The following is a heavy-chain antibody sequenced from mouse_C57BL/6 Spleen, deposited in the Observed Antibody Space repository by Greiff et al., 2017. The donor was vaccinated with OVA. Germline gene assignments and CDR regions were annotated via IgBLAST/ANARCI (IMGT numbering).Heavy chain of an antibody. CDR2: IDPETGGT. CDR1: GYTFTDYE. D-gene: IGHD1-1*02. J-gene: IGHJ2*01. CDR3: NEGWSVDY. V-gene: IGHV1-15*01. Sequence: QVQLKQSGAELVRPGASVTLSCKASGYTFTDYEMHWVKQTPVHGLEWIGAIDPETGGTAYNQKFKGKVILTADKSSSTAYMELRSLTSEDSAVYYCNEGWSVDYWGQGTTLTVSS.